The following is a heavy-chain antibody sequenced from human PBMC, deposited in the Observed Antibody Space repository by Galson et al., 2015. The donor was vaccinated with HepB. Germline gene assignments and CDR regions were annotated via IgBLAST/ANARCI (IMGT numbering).Heavy chain of an antibody. CDR3: TTGFRSGYGFDY. CDR1: GFTFNRHW. CDR2: IKSKTDGGTT. V-gene: IGHV3-15*05. J-gene: IGHJ4*02. D-gene: IGHD5-12*01. Sequence: SLRLSCAASGFTFNRHWMSWVRQAPGKGLEWVGRIKSKTDGGTTDYAAPVKGRFTISRDDSKNTLYLQMNSLKTEDTAVYYCTTGFRSGYGFDYWGQGTLVTVSS.